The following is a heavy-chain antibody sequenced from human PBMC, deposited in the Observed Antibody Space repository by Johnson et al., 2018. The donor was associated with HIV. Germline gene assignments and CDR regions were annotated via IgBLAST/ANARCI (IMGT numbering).Heavy chain of an antibody. D-gene: IGHD3-22*01. CDR3: ASDSSGYDERGEKDAFDI. CDR1: GFTFSSYA. J-gene: IGHJ3*02. CDR2: ISYDGSNK. Sequence: QVQLVESGGGVVQPGRSLRLSCAASGFTFSSYAMHWVRQTPGKGLEWVAVISYDGSNKYYADSVKGRFTISRDNSKHTLYLQMNSLRAEDTAVYYCASDSSGYDERGEKDAFDIWGQGTMVTVSS. V-gene: IGHV3-30-3*01.